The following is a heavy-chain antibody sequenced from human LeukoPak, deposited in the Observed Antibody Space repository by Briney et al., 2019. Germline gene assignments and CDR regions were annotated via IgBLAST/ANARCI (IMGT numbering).Heavy chain of an antibody. D-gene: IGHD2-2*02. J-gene: IGHJ4*02. CDR3: ARDQAYCSLTSCYREDYFDN. CDR1: GFTFSSYS. Sequence: GGSLRLSCAASGFTFSSYSMNWVRQAPGKGLEWVSSISSSSATTIYYADSVKGRFTISRDNAKNSLYLQMNNLRAEDTAVYYCARDQAYCSLTSCYREDYFDNWGQGTLVTVSS. V-gene: IGHV3-48*04. CDR2: ISSSSATTI.